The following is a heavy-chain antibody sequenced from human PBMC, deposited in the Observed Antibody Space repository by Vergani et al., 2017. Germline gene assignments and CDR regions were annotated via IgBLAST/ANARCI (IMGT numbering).Heavy chain of an antibody. V-gene: IGHV3-30*02. CDR3: AKDLDDYVWGSYHPGDC. Sequence: QVQLVESGGGVVQPGGSLRLSCAASGFTFSSYGMHWVRQAPGKGLEWVAFIRYDGSNKYYADPVKGRFTISRDNSKNTLYLQMNSLRAEDTAVYYCAKDLDDYVWGSYHPGDCWGQGTLVTVSS. D-gene: IGHD3-16*02. J-gene: IGHJ4*02. CDR1: GFTFSSYG. CDR2: IRYDGSNK.